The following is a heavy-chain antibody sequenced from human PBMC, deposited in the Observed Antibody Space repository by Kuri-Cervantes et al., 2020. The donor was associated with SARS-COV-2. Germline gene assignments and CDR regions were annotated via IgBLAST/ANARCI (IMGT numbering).Heavy chain of an antibody. V-gene: IGHV1-46*01. CDR1: GYTFTSYY. J-gene: IGHJ4*02. D-gene: IGHD4-17*01. CDR3: ANAYGDYGEYYFDY. Sequence: ASVKVSCKASGYTFTSYYMHWVRQAPGQGLEWMGIINPSGGSTGYAQKFQGRVTMTRNTSISTAYMELSSLRSDDTAVYYCANAYGDYGEYYFDYWGQGTRVTVSS. CDR2: INPSGGST.